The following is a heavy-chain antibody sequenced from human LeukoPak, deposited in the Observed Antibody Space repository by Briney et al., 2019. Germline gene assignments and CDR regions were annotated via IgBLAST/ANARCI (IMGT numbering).Heavy chain of an antibody. CDR3: ARGATRGIAVAEDAFDI. D-gene: IGHD6-19*01. J-gene: IGHJ3*02. V-gene: IGHV1-18*01. CDR2: ISGYNGNT. Sequence: ASVKVSCKASGYTFTTYGISWVRQAPGQGLEWMGWISGYNGNTNYAQKLQGRVTMTTDTSTNTAYMELRSPRSDDTAVYYCARGATRGIAVAEDAFDIWGQGTMVTVSS. CDR1: GYTFTTYG.